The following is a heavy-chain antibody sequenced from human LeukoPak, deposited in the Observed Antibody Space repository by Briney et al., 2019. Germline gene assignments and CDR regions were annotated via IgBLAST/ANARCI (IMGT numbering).Heavy chain of an antibody. CDR1: GGSISGYY. Sequence: PSETLSLTCTVSGGSISGYYWNWIRQSAGKRLEWIGRIYANGGTNYNPSLRSRVSMSVDTSKNQFSLKLTSVTAADTAIYYCARDFTRNSYAVAEFFHPWGQGTLVSVSS. V-gene: IGHV4-4*07. J-gene: IGHJ1*01. D-gene: IGHD5-18*01. CDR2: IYANGGT. CDR3: ARDFTRNSYAVAEFFHP.